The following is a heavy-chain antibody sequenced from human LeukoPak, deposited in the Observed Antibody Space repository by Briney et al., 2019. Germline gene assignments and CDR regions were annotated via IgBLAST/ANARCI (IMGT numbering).Heavy chain of an antibody. J-gene: IGHJ2*01. CDR2: INHSGST. CDR1: GGSFSGYY. V-gene: IGHV4-34*01. CDR3: ARGGLGDYWYFDL. Sequence: TSETLSLTCAVYGGSFSGYYWSWIRQPPGKGLEWIGEINHSGSTNYNPSLKSRVTISVDTSKNQLSLKLSSVTAADTAVYYCARGGLGDYWYFDLWGRGTLVTVSS. D-gene: IGHD4-17*01.